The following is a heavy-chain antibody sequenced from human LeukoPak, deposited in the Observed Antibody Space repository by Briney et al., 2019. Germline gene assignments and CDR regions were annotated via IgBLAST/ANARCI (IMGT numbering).Heavy chain of an antibody. Sequence: GGSLRLSCAASGFTFSNYGMHWVRQAPGKGLEWVAVISYDGSNKYYVDSVKGRFTISRDNSKNTLYLQMNSLRAEDTAVYYCARGLNFYDFWSGLSDYWGQGTLVTVSS. V-gene: IGHV3-30*03. D-gene: IGHD3-3*01. CDR3: ARGLNFYDFWSGLSDY. J-gene: IGHJ4*02. CDR1: GFTFSNYG. CDR2: ISYDGSNK.